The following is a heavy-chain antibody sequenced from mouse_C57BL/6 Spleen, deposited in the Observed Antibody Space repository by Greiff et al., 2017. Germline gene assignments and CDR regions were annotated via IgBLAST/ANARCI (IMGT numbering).Heavy chain of an antibody. D-gene: IGHD1-1*01. V-gene: IGHV1-67*01. CDR1: GYTFTDYA. CDR2: ISTYYGDA. Sequence: QVQLKESGPELVRPGVSVKISCKGSGYTFTDYAMHWVKQSHAKSLEWIGVISTYYGDASYNQKFKDKATMTVDKSSSTAYMELARLTSEDSAVYYCARKNGAYGSSYDWYFDVWGTGTTVTVSS. CDR3: ARKNGAYGSSYDWYFDV. J-gene: IGHJ1*03.